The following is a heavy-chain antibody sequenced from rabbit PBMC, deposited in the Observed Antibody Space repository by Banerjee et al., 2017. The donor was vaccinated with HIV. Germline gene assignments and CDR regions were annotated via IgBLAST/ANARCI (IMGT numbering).Heavy chain of an antibody. V-gene: IGHV1S40*01. D-gene: IGHD2-1*01. CDR1: GFSFSSYW. J-gene: IGHJ4*01. Sequence: QSLEESGGDLVKPGASLTLTCTVSGFSFSSYWLCWVRQAPGKGLEWVACIYPDYGNTDYASWAKGRFTISKTSSTTVTLQMTSLTVADTATYFCARGGGGGGDGSGLWGQGTLVTVS. CDR2: IYPDYGNT. CDR3: ARGGGGGGDGSGL.